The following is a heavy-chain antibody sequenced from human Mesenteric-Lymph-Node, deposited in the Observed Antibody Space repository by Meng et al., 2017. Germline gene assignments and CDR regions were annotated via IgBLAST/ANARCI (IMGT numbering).Heavy chain of an antibody. CDR2: IFHSGST. V-gene: IGHV4-38-2*02. Sequence: SETLSLTCVVSGYSISSGYSWGWIRQAPGEGLEWIGSIFHSGSTYYNPSLKSRVTISVDTSKNQFSLKLSSVTAADPAVYYCAGDEIHPPARWFDPWGQGTLVTVSS. J-gene: IGHJ5*02. CDR1: GYSISSGYS. D-gene: IGHD5-18*01. CDR3: AGDEIHPPARWFDP.